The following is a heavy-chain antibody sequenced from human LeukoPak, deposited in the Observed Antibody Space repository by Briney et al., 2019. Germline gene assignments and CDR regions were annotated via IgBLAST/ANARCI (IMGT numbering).Heavy chain of an antibody. CDR1: GLTFSSYE. V-gene: IGHV3-48*03. Sequence: GGSLRLSCAASGLTFSSYEMNWVRQAPGKGLEWVSYISSSGSTIYYADSVKGRFTISRDNAKNSLYLQMNSLRAEDTAVYYCARDGHYGSGSYWGQGTLVTVSS. J-gene: IGHJ4*02. D-gene: IGHD3-10*01. CDR2: ISSSGSTI. CDR3: ARDGHYGSGSY.